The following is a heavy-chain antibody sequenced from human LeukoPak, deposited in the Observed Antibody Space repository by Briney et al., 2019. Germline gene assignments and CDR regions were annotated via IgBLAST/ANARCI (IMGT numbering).Heavy chain of an antibody. CDR1: GGSISSGGYY. J-gene: IGHJ3*02. D-gene: IGHD3-22*01. CDR3: ARDLGYYDTVGAFDI. V-gene: IGHV4-31*03. Sequence: SQTLSLTCTVSGGSISSGGYYWSWIRQHPGKGLEWIGYIYYSGSTYYNPSLKSRVTISVDTSKNQFSLKLSSVTAADTAVYYCARDLGYYDTVGAFDIWGQGTMVTVFS. CDR2: IYYSGST.